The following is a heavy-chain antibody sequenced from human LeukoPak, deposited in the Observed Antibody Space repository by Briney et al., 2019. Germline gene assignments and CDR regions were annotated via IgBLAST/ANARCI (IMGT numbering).Heavy chain of an antibody. D-gene: IGHD4-11*01. CDR2: IWSDATNM. V-gene: IGHV3-33*06. J-gene: IGHJ4*02. CDR3: AKDAQRGFDYSNSFQY. Sequence: GGSLRLSCAASGFIFTDYGFHWARQAPGKGLEWVAAIWSDATNMYYANSVKGRFFIQRDDYQNTVYLELSSLRADDTAVYYCAKDAQRGFDYSNSFQYWGQGSLVTVSS. CDR1: GFIFTDYG.